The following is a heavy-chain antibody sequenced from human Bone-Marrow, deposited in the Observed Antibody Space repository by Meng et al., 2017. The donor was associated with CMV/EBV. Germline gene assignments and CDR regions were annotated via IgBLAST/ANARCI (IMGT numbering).Heavy chain of an antibody. Sequence: SCTVSGGPIRSAGYYWAWIRQPPGNGLEWIGSILYSGNTYYKSSLKSRLVILVDTSKNQFSLRLSSVTAADTAVYYCARLRIPARRVQYGLDAWGQGTTVTVSS. CDR2: ILYSGNT. V-gene: IGHV4-39*01. D-gene: IGHD6-6*01. CDR3: ARLRIPARRVQYGLDA. J-gene: IGHJ6*02. CDR1: GGPIRSAGYY.